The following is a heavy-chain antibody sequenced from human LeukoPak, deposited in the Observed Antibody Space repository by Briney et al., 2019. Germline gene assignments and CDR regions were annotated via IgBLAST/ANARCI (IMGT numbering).Heavy chain of an antibody. CDR2: IYTGGGT. Sequence: SETLSLTCTVSGGSISGLYWSWIRQPAGKGLERIGRIYTGGGTNYNPSLKSRVSMSVDTSKNQFSLKLNSVTAADTAVYFCARDVGFTKDWGQGTLVTVS. J-gene: IGHJ4*02. CDR1: GGSISGLY. CDR3: ARDVGFTKD. D-gene: IGHD1-26*01. V-gene: IGHV4-4*07.